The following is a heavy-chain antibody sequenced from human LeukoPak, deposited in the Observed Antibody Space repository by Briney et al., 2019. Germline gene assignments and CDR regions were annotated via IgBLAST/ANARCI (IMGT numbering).Heavy chain of an antibody. CDR3: AREIYDSYDY. CDR1: GFTISGFY. D-gene: IGHD3-10*01. J-gene: IGHJ4*02. V-gene: IGHV3-66*01. CDR2: INSGGGT. Sequence: GGSLRLSCAASGFTISGFYMTWVRQAPGKGLEWVSVINSGGGTYYADSVRGRFTISRDNSKNTLSLQMNSLRAEDTAGYYCAREIYDSYDYWGQGTLVTVSS.